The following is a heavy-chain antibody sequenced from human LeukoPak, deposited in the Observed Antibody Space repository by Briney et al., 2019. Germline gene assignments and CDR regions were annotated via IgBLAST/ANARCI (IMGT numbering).Heavy chain of an antibody. V-gene: IGHV4-59*12. J-gene: IGHJ6*02. CDR1: GGSISSYY. Sequence: SETLSLTCTVSGGSISSYYWSWIRQPPGKGLEWIGYIYCSGSTKTNPSLKSRVTISVDTSKNQFSLRLSSVTAADTAVYYCARMYGFDYVWGSSPKYYYYGLDVWGQGTTVTVSS. CDR3: ARMYGFDYVWGSSPKYYYYGLDV. D-gene: IGHD3-16*01. CDR2: IYCSGST.